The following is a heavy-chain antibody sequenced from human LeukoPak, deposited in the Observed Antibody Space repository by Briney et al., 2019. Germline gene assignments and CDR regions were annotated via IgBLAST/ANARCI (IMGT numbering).Heavy chain of an antibody. CDR1: GGSISGYY. Sequence: TSETLSLTCTVSGGSISGYYWSWIRQPPGKGPEWIGYIYYSGSTNYNPSLKSRVTISVDTSKNQFSLKMNSVTAADTAVYYCARLASSGWSHCDYWGQETLVTVSS. CDR2: IYYSGST. V-gene: IGHV4-59*08. CDR3: ARLASSGWSHCDY. J-gene: IGHJ4*02. D-gene: IGHD6-19*01.